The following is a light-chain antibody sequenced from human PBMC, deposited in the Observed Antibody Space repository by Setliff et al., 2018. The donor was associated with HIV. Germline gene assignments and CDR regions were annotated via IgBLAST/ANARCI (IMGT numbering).Light chain of an antibody. CDR2: TNN. CDR1: SSNIGSNS. Sequence: QFVLTQPPSASGTPGQRVTISCSGSSSNIGSNSVSWYQQLPGTAPKLLISTNNHRPSGVPDRFSGSKSGTSASLAISGLQSEDEADYSCATWDDSLNGPVFGGGTKVTVL. J-gene: IGLJ3*02. V-gene: IGLV1-44*01. CDR3: ATWDDSLNGPV.